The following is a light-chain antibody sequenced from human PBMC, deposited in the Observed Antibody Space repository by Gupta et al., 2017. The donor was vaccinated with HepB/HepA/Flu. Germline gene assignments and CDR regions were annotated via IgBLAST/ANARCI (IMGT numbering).Light chain of an antibody. V-gene: IGLV2-14*01. CDR2: DVS. CDR3: SSYTSSSPV. CDR1: SSDVGGYNY. Sequence: QSALTQPASVSGSPGPSITIPCTGTSSDVGGYNYVSWYQQHPGKAPKLMIYDVSTRPSGVSNRFSGSKSGNTASLTISGLQAEDEADYYCSSYTSSSPVFGGGTKLTVL. J-gene: IGLJ2*01.